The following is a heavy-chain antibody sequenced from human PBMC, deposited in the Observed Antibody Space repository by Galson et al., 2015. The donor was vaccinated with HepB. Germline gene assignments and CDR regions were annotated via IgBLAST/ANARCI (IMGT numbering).Heavy chain of an antibody. J-gene: IGHJ5*02. Sequence: SLRLSCAASRFTFSSYGMHWVRQAPGKGLEWVAFISYAGTNKYYADSVKGRFTISRDNSKNTLYLQMNSLRAEDTAVYYCAKDPGYSDYGGNWLDPWGQGTLVTVSS. V-gene: IGHV3-30*18. D-gene: IGHD4-23*01. CDR3: AKDPGYSDYGGNWLDP. CDR2: ISYAGTNK. CDR1: RFTFSSYG.